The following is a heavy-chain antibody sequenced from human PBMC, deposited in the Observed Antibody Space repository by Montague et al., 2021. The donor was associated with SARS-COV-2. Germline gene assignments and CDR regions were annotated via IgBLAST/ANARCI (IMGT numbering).Heavy chain of an antibody. Sequence: TLSLTCTVSGGSISSGSYYWSWIRQPAGKGLEWIGRIYTSGSTNYNPSLKSRVTISVDTSKNQFSLKLSFVTAADTAVYYCASGIAATYYYYMDVWGKGTTVTVSS. D-gene: IGHD6-13*01. CDR3: ASGIAATYYYYMDV. CDR1: GGSISSGSYY. CDR2: IYTSGST. J-gene: IGHJ6*03. V-gene: IGHV4-61*02.